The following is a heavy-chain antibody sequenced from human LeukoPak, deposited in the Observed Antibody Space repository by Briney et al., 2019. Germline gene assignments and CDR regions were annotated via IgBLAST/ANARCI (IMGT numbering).Heavy chain of an antibody. D-gene: IGHD1-26*01. CDR2: ISKDGSNK. CDR3: ARDGRVSELLNY. V-gene: IGHV3-30*03. Sequence: PGGSLRLSCAASGFTFNTYGMHWVRQAPGKELEWVAVISKDGSNKYYVDSVKGRFTISRDNAMNSLYLQMNSLRAEDTAVYYCARDGRVSELLNYWGQGTLITVSS. CDR1: GFTFNTYG. J-gene: IGHJ4*02.